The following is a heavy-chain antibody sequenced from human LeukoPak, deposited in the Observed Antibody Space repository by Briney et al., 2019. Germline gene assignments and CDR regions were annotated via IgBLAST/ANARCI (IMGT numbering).Heavy chain of an antibody. CDR2: INPSGGST. Sequence: ASVKVSCKASGYTFTSYYMHWVRQAPGQGLEWMGIINPSGGSTSYAQKFQGRVTMTRDTSTSTVYMELSSLRSEDTAVYYCASQPAYCSSTSCYDNPFDYWAQGTLVTVSS. CDR3: ASQPAYCSSTSCYDNPFDY. J-gene: IGHJ4*02. CDR1: GYTFTSYY. D-gene: IGHD2-2*01. V-gene: IGHV1-46*01.